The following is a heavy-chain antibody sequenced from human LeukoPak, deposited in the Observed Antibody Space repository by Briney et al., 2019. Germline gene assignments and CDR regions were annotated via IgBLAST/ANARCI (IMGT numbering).Heavy chain of an antibody. J-gene: IGHJ4*02. CDR3: ARELIAARRISSVDY. D-gene: IGHD6-6*01. V-gene: IGHV4-39*07. CDR1: GGSISNSDYY. CDR2: INYRGST. Sequence: NPSETLSLTCTVSGGSISNSDYYWDWIRQPPGKGLEWIGSINYRGSTYYNPSLESRVTISVDTSKNQFSLKLSSVTAADTAVYYCARELIAARRISSVDYWGQGTLVTVSS.